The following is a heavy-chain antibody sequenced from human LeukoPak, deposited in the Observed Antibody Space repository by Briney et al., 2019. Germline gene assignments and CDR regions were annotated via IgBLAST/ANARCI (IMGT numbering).Heavy chain of an antibody. Sequence: GASVKVSCKASGYTFTSYGISWVRQAPGQGLEWVGWISAYNGNTNYAQKLQGRVTMTTDTSTSTAYMELRSLRSDDTAVYYCAGFGVVPAYYYYYYGMDVWGQGTTVTVSS. V-gene: IGHV1-18*01. CDR1: GYTFTSYG. CDR2: ISAYNGNT. J-gene: IGHJ6*02. D-gene: IGHD3-3*01. CDR3: AGFGVVPAYYYYYYGMDV.